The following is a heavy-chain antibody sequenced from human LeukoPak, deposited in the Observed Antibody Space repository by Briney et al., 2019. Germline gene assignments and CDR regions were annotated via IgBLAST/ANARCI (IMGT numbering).Heavy chain of an antibody. Sequence: PSQTLSLTCTVSGDSIGGTAYYWGWIRQHPGKGLEWIGYIYYSGSTFYNPSLKSRLTISVDTSKNQFSLKLTSVTAADTAVYYCARDRGDGMDVWGRGTTVTVSS. J-gene: IGHJ6*02. CDR1: GDSIGGTAYY. CDR3: ARDRGDGMDV. V-gene: IGHV4-31*03. CDR2: IYYSGST.